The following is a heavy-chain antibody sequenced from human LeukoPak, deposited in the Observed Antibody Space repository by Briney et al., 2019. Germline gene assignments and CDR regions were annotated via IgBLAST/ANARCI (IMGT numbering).Heavy chain of an antibody. Sequence: PGGSLRLSCAASGFTFSDYYMSWIRQAPGKGLEWLSHIGSGGSTISYADSVTGRFTISRDNAKNSLYLQMNSLRAEDTAIYYCAGEGSGWLPNFWGQGTLVTVSS. CDR3: AGEGSGWLPNF. CDR1: GFTFSDYY. D-gene: IGHD6-19*01. CDR2: IGSGGSTI. V-gene: IGHV3-11*04. J-gene: IGHJ4*02.